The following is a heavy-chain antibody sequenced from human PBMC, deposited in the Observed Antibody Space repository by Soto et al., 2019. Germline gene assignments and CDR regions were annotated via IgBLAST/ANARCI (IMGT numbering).Heavy chain of an antibody. CDR3: ARGWGYSYGFYYYYYGMDV. D-gene: IGHD5-18*01. Sequence: SETLSLTCAFYCGSFIGYYWSWIRQPPGKGLEWIGEINHSGSTNYNPSLKSRVTISVDTSKNQFSLKLSSVTAADTAVYYCARGWGYSYGFYYYYYGMDVWGQGTTVTVSS. J-gene: IGHJ6*02. CDR2: INHSGST. V-gene: IGHV4-34*01. CDR1: CGSFIGYY.